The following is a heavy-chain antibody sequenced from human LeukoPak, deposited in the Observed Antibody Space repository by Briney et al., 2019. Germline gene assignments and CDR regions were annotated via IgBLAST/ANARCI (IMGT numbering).Heavy chain of an antibody. V-gene: IGHV3-64D*09. J-gene: IGHJ4*02. CDR2: ISSNGGST. CDR3: VKDPGWGTKYYFDY. D-gene: IGHD3-16*01. CDR1: GFTFSSYA. Sequence: GGSLRLSCSASGFTFSSYAMHWVRQAPGKGLEHVSAISSNGGSTYYADSVKGRFTISRDNSKNTLYLQMSSLIAEDTAVYYCVKDPGWGTKYYFDYWGQGTLVTVSS.